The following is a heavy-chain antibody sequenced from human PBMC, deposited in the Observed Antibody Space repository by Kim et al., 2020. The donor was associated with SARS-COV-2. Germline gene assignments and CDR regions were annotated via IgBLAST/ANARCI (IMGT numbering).Heavy chain of an antibody. Sequence: GGSLRLSCAASGFSVSTNDMSWVRQAPGKGLEWVATIFGSGATYFADSAKGRFTISRDNSKNTLYLQMNSLRAEDTAAYHCARKLLWFGDNGMDVWGPGT. CDR2: IFGSGAT. CDR1: GFSVSTND. D-gene: IGHD3-10*01. CDR3: ARKLLWFGDNGMDV. J-gene: IGHJ6*02. V-gene: IGHV3-53*01.